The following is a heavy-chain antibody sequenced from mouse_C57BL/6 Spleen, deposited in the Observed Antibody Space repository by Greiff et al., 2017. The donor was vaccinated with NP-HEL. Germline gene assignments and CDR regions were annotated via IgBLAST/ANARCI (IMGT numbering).Heavy chain of an antibody. CDR1: GYTFTDYE. D-gene: IGHD2-2*01. J-gene: IGHJ3*01. Sequence: VQLKQSGAELVRPGASVTLSCKASGYTFTDYEMHWVKQTPVHGLEWIGAIDPETGGTAYNQKFKGKAILTADKSSSTAYMELRSLTSEDSAVYYCTEGAYGYSAWFAYWGQGTLVTVSA. CDR2: IDPETGGT. CDR3: TEGAYGYSAWFAY. V-gene: IGHV1-15*01.